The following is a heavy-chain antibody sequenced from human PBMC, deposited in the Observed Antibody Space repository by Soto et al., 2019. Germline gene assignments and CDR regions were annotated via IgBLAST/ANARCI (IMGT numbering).Heavy chain of an antibody. CDR2: IYYSGST. V-gene: IGHV4-39*01. D-gene: IGHD5-12*01. J-gene: IGHJ4*02. CDR1: GGSISSSSYY. Sequence: PSETLSLTCTVSGGSISSSSYYWGWIRQPPGKGLEWIGSIYYSGSTYYNPSLKSRATISVDTSKNQFSLKLSSVTAADTAVYYCARPRIVATIAYFDYWGQGTLVTVSS. CDR3: ARPRIVATIAYFDY.